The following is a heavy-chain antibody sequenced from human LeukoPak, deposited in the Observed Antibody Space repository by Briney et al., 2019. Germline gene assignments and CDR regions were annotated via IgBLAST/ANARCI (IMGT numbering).Heavy chain of an antibody. Sequence: GGSLRLSCAASGFKFSSYGIHWVRQAPGRGLEWVVVIAYDGSHRKSADSVKGRATISRDNSMNTVLLQLNSVNPEDVAVYYCARDTPQGNYGDYGYLDVWGRGTTVTVSS. CDR3: ARDTPQGNYGDYGYLDV. CDR2: IAYDGSHR. CDR1: GFKFSSYG. J-gene: IGHJ6*02. D-gene: IGHD4-17*01. V-gene: IGHV3-30*03.